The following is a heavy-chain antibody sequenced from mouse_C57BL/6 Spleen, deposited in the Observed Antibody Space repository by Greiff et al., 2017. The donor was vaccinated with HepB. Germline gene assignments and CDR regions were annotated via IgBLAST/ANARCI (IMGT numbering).Heavy chain of an antibody. CDR2: IDPSDSYT. Sequence: GAELVRPGTSVKLSCKASGYTFTSYWMHWVKQRPGQGLEWIGVIDPSDSYTNYNQKFKGKATLTVDTSSSTAYMQLSSLTSEDSAVYYCAISAFWGQGTTLTVSS. V-gene: IGHV1-59*01. J-gene: IGHJ2*01. CDR3: AISAF. CDR1: GYTFTSYW.